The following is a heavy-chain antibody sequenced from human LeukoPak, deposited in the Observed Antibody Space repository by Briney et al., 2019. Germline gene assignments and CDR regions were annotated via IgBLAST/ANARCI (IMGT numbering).Heavy chain of an antibody. Sequence: GGSLRLSCAAPEFIFSNAWMNWVRQAPGKGLEWVARIKNIPDGGTTDYAAPVKGRFTISRDDSKNTLYLQVSGLKTEDTAVYFCTTTPSPHFDYWGPGTLVTVSS. J-gene: IGHJ4*02. CDR1: EFIFSNAW. CDR2: IKNIPDGGTT. CDR3: TTTPSPHFDY. V-gene: IGHV3-15*01.